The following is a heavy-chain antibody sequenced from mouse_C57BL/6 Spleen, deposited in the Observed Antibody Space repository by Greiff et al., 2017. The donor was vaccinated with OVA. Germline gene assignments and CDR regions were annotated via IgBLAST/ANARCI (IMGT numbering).Heavy chain of an antibody. Sequence: EVQLQQSGPELVKPGASVKISCKASGYTFTDYYMNWVKQSHGKSLEWIGDINPNNGGTSYNQKFKGKATLTVDKSSSTAYMELRSLTSEDSAVYYCAIPYGDGYYAWFAYWGQGTLVTVSA. D-gene: IGHD2-3*01. J-gene: IGHJ3*01. CDR3: AIPYGDGYYAWFAY. CDR2: INPNNGGT. V-gene: IGHV1-26*01. CDR1: GYTFTDYY.